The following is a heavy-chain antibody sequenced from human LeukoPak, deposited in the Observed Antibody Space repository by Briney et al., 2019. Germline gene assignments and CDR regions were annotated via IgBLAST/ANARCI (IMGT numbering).Heavy chain of an antibody. D-gene: IGHD1-7*01. J-gene: IGHJ4*02. CDR2: ISGSGGST. Sequence: PGGSLRLSCAASGFTFSSYAMSWVRQAPGKGLEWVSGISGSGGSTYYADSVKGRFTISRDNSKNTLYPQMNSLRAEDTAVYYCAKDGNWNYGHWGQGTLVTVSS. CDR3: AKDGNWNYGH. CDR1: GFTFSSYA. V-gene: IGHV3-23*01.